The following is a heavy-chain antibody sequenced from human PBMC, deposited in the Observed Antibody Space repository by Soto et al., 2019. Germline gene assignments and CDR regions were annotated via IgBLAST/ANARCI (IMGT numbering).Heavy chain of an antibody. V-gene: IGHV3-7*01. D-gene: IGHD1-1*01. CDR1: GFTFSSYW. CDR2: IKQDGSEK. CDR3: ARSGNWNDGIAYY. J-gene: IGHJ4*02. Sequence: GGSLRLSCAASGFTFSSYWMSWFRQAPGKGLEWVANIKQDGSEKYYVDSVKGRFTISRDNAKNSLYLQMNSLRAEDTAVYYCARSGNWNDGIAYYWGQGTLVTVSS.